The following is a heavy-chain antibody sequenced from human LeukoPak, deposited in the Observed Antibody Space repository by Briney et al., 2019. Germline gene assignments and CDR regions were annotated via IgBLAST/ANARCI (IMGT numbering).Heavy chain of an antibody. CDR3: ASRTI. Sequence: SETLSLTCAVSGYSISSGYYWGWIRQPPGKGLEWIGSIYHSGSTYYNPSLKSRITISVDTSKNQFSLKLSSVTAADTAVYYCASRTIWGKGTTVTVSS. CDR1: GYSISSGYY. CDR2: IYHSGST. J-gene: IGHJ6*04. V-gene: IGHV4-38-2*01.